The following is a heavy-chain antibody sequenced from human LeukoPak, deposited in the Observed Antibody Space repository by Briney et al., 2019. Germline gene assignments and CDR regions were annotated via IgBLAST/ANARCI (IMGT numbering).Heavy chain of an antibody. D-gene: IGHD2-21*01. V-gene: IGHV3-23*01. CDR1: SFTFRNFA. J-gene: IGHJ4*02. Sequence: GGSLRLSCAASSFTFRNFAMAWVRQAPGKGLEWVSSITDTGDATGYTESVKDRFTISRDNSKGTVWLQMNSLRAEDTAIYYCAKSDCGSDGCKLYDYWAQGTQVTVSS. CDR3: AKSDCGSDGCKLYDY. CDR2: ITDTGDAT.